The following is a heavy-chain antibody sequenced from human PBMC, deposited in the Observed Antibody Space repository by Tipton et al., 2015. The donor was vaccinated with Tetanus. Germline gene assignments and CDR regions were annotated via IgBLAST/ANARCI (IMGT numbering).Heavy chain of an antibody. J-gene: IGHJ5*02. V-gene: IGHV1-69*06. CDR1: GGTFSSFA. Sequence: QLVQSGAEVKKPGSSVKVSCKASGGTFSSFAISWVRQAPGQGLEWMGGIVPTFGAANSAQKFQGRVTITADKSTSTAYMELSSLRSEDTAVYYCARDLRGADTWGQGTLVTVSS. D-gene: IGHD3-16*01. CDR2: IVPTFGAA. CDR3: ARDLRGADT.